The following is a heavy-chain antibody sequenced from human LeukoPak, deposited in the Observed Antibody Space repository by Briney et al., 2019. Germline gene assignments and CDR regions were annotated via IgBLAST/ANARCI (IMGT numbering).Heavy chain of an antibody. V-gene: IGHV3-30*03. J-gene: IGHJ4*02. D-gene: IGHD4-17*01. Sequence: GRSLRLSCAASGFTFSTYGMHWVRQAPGKGLEWVAVISYDGSNKYYEDSVKGRFTISRDNSKNTLYLQMNSLRAEDTAVYYCARPRTYGDEYFFDYWGQGILVTVSS. CDR1: GFTFSTYG. CDR3: ARPRTYGDEYFFDY. CDR2: ISYDGSNK.